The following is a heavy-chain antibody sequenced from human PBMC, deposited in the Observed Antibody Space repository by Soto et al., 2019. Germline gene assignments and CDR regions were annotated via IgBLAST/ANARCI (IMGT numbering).Heavy chain of an antibody. CDR3: ARDKLYDYVWGSYRLIDY. CDR2: IYYSGST. Sequence: SETLSLTCTVSGGSISSGGYYWSWIRQHPGKGLEWIGYIYYSGSTYYNPSLKSRVTISVDTSKNQFSLKLSSVTAADTAVYYCARDKLYDYVWGSYRLIDYWGQGTLVTVSS. V-gene: IGHV4-31*03. D-gene: IGHD3-16*02. CDR1: GGSISSGGYY. J-gene: IGHJ4*02.